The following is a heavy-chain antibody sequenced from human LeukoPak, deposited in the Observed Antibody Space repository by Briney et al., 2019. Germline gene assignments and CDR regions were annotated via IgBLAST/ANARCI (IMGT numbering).Heavy chain of an antibody. V-gene: IGHV4-59*08. J-gene: IGHJ3*02. CDR1: GGSISSYY. CDR2: IYYSGST. Sequence: SETLSLTCTVSGGSISSYYWSWIRQPPGKGLEWIGYIYYSGSTNYNPSLKSRVTISVDTSKNQFSLKLSSVTAADTAVYYCAIQGGGYCSSTSCKSDKNAFDIWGQGTMVTVSS. CDR3: AIQGGGYCSSTSCKSDKNAFDI. D-gene: IGHD2-2*01.